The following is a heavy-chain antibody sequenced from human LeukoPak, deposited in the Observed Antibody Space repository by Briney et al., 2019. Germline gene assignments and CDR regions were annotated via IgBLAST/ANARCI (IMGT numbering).Heavy chain of an antibody. CDR1: GESFSGYY. CDR3: ASNAAGLYSYGRYGMDV. V-gene: IGHV4-34*01. CDR2: INHSGST. Sequence: SETLSLTCAVYGESFSGYYWSWIRQPPGKGLEWIGEINHSGSTNYNPSLKSRVTISVDTSKNQFSLKLSSVTAADTAVYYCASNAAGLYSYGRYGMDVWGQGTTVTVSS. D-gene: IGHD5-18*01. J-gene: IGHJ6*02.